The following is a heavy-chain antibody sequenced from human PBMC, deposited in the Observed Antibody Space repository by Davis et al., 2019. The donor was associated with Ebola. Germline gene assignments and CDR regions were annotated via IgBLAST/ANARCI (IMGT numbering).Heavy chain of an antibody. CDR1: GYTFTSYD. Sequence: AASVKVSCKASGYTFTSYDISWVRQAPGQGLEWMGWISPYNGHPNYAQKLQGRVTMTTDTSTSTAYMELRSLRSDDTAVYYCARDHYGALTTVTIDYWGQGTLVTVSS. V-gene: IGHV1-18*01. CDR2: ISPYNGHP. J-gene: IGHJ4*02. D-gene: IGHD4-11*01. CDR3: ARDHYGALTTVTIDY.